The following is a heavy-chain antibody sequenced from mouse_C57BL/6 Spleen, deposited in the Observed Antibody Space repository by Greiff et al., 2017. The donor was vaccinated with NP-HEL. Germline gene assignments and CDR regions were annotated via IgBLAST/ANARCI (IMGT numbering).Heavy chain of an antibody. D-gene: IGHD2-5*01. CDR3: ARGDYSNYEWYFDV. CDR1: GYTFTSYW. J-gene: IGHJ1*03. CDR2: IDPSDSET. Sequence: QVQLQQPGAELVRPGSSVKLSCKASGYTFTSYWMHWVKQRPIQGLEWIGNIDPSDSETHYNQKFKDKATLTVDKSSSTAYMQLSSLTSEDSAVYYCARGDYSNYEWYFDVWGTGTTVTVSS. V-gene: IGHV1-52*01.